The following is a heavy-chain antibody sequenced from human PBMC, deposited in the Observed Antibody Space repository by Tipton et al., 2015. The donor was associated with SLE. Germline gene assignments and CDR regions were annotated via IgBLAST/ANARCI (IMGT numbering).Heavy chain of an antibody. Sequence: TLSLTCTVSDDSISNYYWSWIRQSPGKGLEWIGYGYYIGSTNYNPSLKSRLTISVDTSKNQFSLRLSSVTAADTAVYYCALGGVRFDPWGQGTLVTVSS. J-gene: IGHJ5*02. D-gene: IGHD3-16*01. CDR3: ALGGVRFDP. CDR2: GYYIGST. V-gene: IGHV4-59*01. CDR1: DDSISNYY.